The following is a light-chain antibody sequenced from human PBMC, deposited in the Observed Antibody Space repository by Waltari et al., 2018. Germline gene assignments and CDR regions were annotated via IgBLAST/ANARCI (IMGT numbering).Light chain of an antibody. J-gene: IGKJ2*01. CDR2: DAT. CDR1: QIVSSY. CDR3: QQRSNWPRT. Sequence: EIVLTQSPATLSLSPGERATLSCRGSQIVSSYLAWYQQKPGQAPSLLVHDATHRATGIPARCSGGGSGTDFTLTISSLEPEDFAVYYCQQRSNWPRTFGQGTRLEIK. V-gene: IGKV3-11*01.